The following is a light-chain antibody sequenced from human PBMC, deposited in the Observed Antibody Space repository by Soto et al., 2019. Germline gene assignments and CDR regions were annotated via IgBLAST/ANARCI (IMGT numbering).Light chain of an antibody. CDR2: DAS. Sequence: EIQMTQSPSTLSSSVGDRVTITCRASQSISSWLAWYQQKPGKAPKLLIYDASSLETGVPSRFSGSGSWTEFTLTISSLQADDFATFYCQQYNSYSPWTFGQGTKVEIK. CDR3: QQYNSYSPWT. CDR1: QSISSW. J-gene: IGKJ1*01. V-gene: IGKV1-5*01.